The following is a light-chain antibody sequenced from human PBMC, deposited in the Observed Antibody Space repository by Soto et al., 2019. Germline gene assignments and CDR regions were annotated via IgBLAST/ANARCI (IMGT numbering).Light chain of an antibody. CDR2: HVT. Sequence: QSVRSHPASVSGSPGHAITISCTGTSSDIGHYDYVSWYQQHPGKAPKLMIYHVTYRPSGVSNRYSGSKSGNSASLTISGLQADEEADYYCCSLTTSHTYVFGSGTKVTVL. V-gene: IGLV2-14*03. CDR3: CSLTTSHTYV. CDR1: SSDIGHYDY. J-gene: IGLJ1*01.